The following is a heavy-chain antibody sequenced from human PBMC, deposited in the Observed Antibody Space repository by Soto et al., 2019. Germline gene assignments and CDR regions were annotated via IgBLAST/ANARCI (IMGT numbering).Heavy chain of an antibody. CDR3: AKGASTTVFAFNDY. CDR2: ISWNSGNL. D-gene: IGHD4-17*01. Sequence: DVQLVESGGGLVQPGRSLRLSCAASGFTFDDYAMHWVRQPPGKGLEWVSSISWNSGNLGYADSVKGRFTISRDNAKNCLYLQMNSLRGEDTALYYCAKGASTTVFAFNDYWGQGTLVTVSS. J-gene: IGHJ4*02. CDR1: GFTFDDYA. V-gene: IGHV3-9*01.